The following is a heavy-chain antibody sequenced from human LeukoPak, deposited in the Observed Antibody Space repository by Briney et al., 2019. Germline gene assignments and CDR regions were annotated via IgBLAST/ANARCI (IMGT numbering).Heavy chain of an antibody. V-gene: IGHV3-74*01. D-gene: IGHD3-3*01. CDR2: INSDGSST. Sequence: GGSLRLSCAASGFTFSSYWMHWVRQAPGKGLVWVSRINSDGSSTSYVDSVKGRFTISRDNAKNSLYLQMNSLRAEDTAVYYCARDDPTLFWSGSPFYWGQGTLVTVSS. CDR1: GFTFSSYW. CDR3: ARDDPTLFWSGSPFY. J-gene: IGHJ4*02.